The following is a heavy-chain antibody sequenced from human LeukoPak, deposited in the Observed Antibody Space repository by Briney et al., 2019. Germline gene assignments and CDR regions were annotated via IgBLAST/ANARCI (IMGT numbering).Heavy chain of an antibody. D-gene: IGHD3-22*01. CDR1: GFTFSTFA. CDR3: ARPGDTMIVVGFDY. J-gene: IGHJ4*02. Sequence: GGSLRLSCAASGFTFSTFAMIWVRQPPGKGLEWVSSIFPSGGEIHYADSVKGRFTISRDNSKNTLYLQMNSLRAEDTAVYYCARPGDTMIVVGFDYWGQGTLVTVSS. V-gene: IGHV3-23*01. CDR2: IFPSGGEI.